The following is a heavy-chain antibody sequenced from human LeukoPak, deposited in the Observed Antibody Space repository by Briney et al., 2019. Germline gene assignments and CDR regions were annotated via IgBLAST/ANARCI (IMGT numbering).Heavy chain of an antibody. V-gene: IGHV4-61*02. CDR3: ARGRAAAYAFDI. CDR1: GSSISSSNYY. CDR2: IYTSGST. D-gene: IGHD6-13*01. Sequence: SETLSLTCTVSGSSISSSNYYWSWIRQPAGKGLEWIGRIYTSGSTNYNPSLKSRVTISVDTSKNQFSLKLSSVTAADTAVFYCARGRAAAYAFDIWGQGTMVTVSS. J-gene: IGHJ3*02.